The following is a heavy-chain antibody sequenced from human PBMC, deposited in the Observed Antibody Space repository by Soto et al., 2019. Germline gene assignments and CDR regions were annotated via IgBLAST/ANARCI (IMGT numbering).Heavy chain of an antibody. Sequence: GGSLRLSCAASGFTFSSYGMHWVRQAPGKGLEWVAVIWYDGSNKYYADSVKGRFTISRDNSKNTLYLQMNSLRAEDTAVYYCARVPTATTGPFDYWGQGTLVTVSS. CDR2: IWYDGSNK. CDR3: ARVPTATTGPFDY. D-gene: IGHD4-17*01. CDR1: GFTFSSYG. J-gene: IGHJ4*02. V-gene: IGHV3-33*01.